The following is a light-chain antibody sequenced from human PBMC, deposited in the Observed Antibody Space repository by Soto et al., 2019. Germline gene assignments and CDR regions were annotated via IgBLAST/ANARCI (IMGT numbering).Light chain of an antibody. CDR2: AAS. V-gene: IGKV3-11*01. CDR3: QHRREWPRT. J-gene: IGKJ2*02. CDR1: QSVDNY. Sequence: EIVLTQSPATLSLSPGERATLSCRASQSVDNYLAWYQQKPGQAPRLLIYAASKRATGIPGRFSGSGSGTDCTLTIRSLEPEDFAVYYCQHRREWPRTFGQGTKLDIK.